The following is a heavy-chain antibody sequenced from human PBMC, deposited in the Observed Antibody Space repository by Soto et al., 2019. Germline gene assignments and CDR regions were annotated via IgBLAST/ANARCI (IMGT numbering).Heavy chain of an antibody. CDR1: GGSISSYY. D-gene: IGHD3-3*01. V-gene: IGHV4-59*01. J-gene: IGHJ6*02. Sequence: SETLSLTCTVSGGSISSYYWSWIRQPPGKGLEWIGYIYYSGSTNYNPSLKSRVTISVDTSKNQFSLKLSSVTAADTAVYYCARVPYIYYDFWSGHTIPYGMDVWGQGTTVTVSS. CDR2: IYYSGST. CDR3: ARVPYIYYDFWSGHTIPYGMDV.